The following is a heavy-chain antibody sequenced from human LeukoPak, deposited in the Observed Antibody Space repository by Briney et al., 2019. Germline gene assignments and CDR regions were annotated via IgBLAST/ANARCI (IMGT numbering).Heavy chain of an antibody. D-gene: IGHD6-19*01. CDR1: GFTFSSYS. V-gene: IGHV3-21*01. CDR2: ISSSSSYI. CDR3: ARARAVAGTPKY. J-gene: IGHJ4*02. Sequence: GGSLRLSCAASGFTFSSYSMNWVRQAPGKGLEWVSSISSSSSYIYYADSVKGRFTISRDNAKNSLYLQMNSLRAEDTAVYCCARARAVAGTPKYWGQGTLVTVSS.